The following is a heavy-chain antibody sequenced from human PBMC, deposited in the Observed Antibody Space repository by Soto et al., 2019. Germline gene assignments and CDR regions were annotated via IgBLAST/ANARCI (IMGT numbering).Heavy chain of an antibody. CDR1: GYTFTRFY. D-gene: IGHD2-2*01. CDR3: AICVGVPAPHRAFNY. J-gene: IGHJ4*02. Sequence: APVKLSCKASGYTFTRFYMHCVRQAPGQGLEWMGRINPASGDTDHAETTQRRVTMTRYTSISTASIDLTRLTSDDTAAHHCAICVGVPAPHRAFNYWAKGTRVTSPQ. CDR2: INPASGDT. V-gene: IGHV1-2*06.